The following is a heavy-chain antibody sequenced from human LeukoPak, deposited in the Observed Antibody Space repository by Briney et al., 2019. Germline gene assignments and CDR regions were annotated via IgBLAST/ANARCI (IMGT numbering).Heavy chain of an antibody. D-gene: IGHD6-19*01. J-gene: IGHJ4*02. CDR2: ISDYNGNT. CDR1: GYTFTSYG. V-gene: IGHV1-18*01. CDR3: ARDKTPYSSGWSVDY. Sequence: ASVKVPCNASGYTFTSYGTSWAPQAPAQGLEGMGWISDYNGNTNYAQKLEGRVTMTTDTSKSTDYMELRSVRSDDTAVYYCARDKTPYSSGWSVDYWGEGTLVSVSS.